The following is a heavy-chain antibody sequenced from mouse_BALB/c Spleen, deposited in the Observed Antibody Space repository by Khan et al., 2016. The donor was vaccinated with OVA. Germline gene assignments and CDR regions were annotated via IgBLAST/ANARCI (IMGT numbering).Heavy chain of an antibody. CDR3: AKGVWSYFYAVDY. Sequence: QVQLQQSGPGLVAPSQSLSITCSVSGFSLTDYDVSWIRQPPGKGLEWLGVIWGGGTTYYNSVLETRLSISKDNSKSRVFLKMNSLQTGDTAMYYCAKGVWSYFYAVDYWGQGTSVTVSS. CDR2: IWGGGTT. D-gene: IGHD2-10*02. V-gene: IGHV2-6-5*01. CDR1: GFSLTDYD. J-gene: IGHJ4*01.